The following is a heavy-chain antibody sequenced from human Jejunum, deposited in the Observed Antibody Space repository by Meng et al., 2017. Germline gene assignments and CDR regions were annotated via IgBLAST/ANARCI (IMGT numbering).Heavy chain of an antibody. CDR2: FYYSGST. Sequence: SETLSLTCTVSGGSISSSRYYWGWIRQPPGKRLEWIGSFYYSGSTYYNPSLKSRVTISVDTSKNQFSLNLSSVTGADTAVYYCARAEAAAGSYYYYYYGVDVWGQGTTVTVSS. CDR3: ARAEAAAGSYYYYYYGVDV. D-gene: IGHD6-13*01. CDR1: GGSISSSRYY. J-gene: IGHJ6*02. V-gene: IGHV4-39*07.